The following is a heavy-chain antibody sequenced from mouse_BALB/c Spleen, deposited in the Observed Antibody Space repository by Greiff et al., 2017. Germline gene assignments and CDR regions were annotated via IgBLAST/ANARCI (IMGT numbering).Heavy chain of an antibody. Sequence: EVQLQESGPELVKPGASVKVSCKASGYAFTSYNMYWVKQSHGKSLEWIGYIDPYNGGTSYNQKFKGKATLTVDKSSSTAYMHLNSLTSEDSAVYYCARMLYDGYYDAMDYWGQGTSVTVSS. CDR2: IDPYNGGT. CDR3: ARMLYDGYYDAMDY. V-gene: IGHV1S135*01. CDR1: GYAFTSYN. J-gene: IGHJ4*01. D-gene: IGHD2-3*01.